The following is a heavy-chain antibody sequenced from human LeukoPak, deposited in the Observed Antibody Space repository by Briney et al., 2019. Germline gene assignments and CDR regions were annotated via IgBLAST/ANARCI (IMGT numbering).Heavy chain of an antibody. V-gene: IGHV1-2*02. Sequence: ASVRVSCKASGYTFTDYYLHWVRQAPGQGLEWMGWINPHSGGTNYAQKFQGRVTMTRDTSITTAYMELNRLRSDDTAVYYCARAYTSPNGPYGGQGILVTVS. CDR3: ARAYTSPNGPY. CDR2: INPHSGGT. CDR1: GYTFTDYY. D-gene: IGHD3-16*01. J-gene: IGHJ4*02.